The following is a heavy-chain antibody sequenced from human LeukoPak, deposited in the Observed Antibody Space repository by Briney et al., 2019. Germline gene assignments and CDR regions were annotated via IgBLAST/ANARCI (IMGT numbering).Heavy chain of an antibody. CDR1: AGSLSSYY. CDR2: IYYSGST. CDR3: ARGRDPYYDSSGPIQH. V-gene: IGHV4-59*01. D-gene: IGHD3-22*01. J-gene: IGHJ1*01. Sequence: SETLSLTCNVSAGSLSSYYWSWIRQPPGKGLEWIGYIYYSGSTNYNPSLKSRFTISVDTSKNQFSLKLSSVTAADTAVYYCARGRDPYYDSSGPIQHWGQGTLVTVSS.